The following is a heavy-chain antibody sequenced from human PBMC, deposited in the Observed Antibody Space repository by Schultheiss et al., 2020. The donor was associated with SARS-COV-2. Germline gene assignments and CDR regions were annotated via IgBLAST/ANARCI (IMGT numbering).Heavy chain of an antibody. V-gene: IGHV3-23*01. CDR3: ATLYQLPTYYYYGMDV. Sequence: GGSLRLSCAASGFTFSSYAMSWVRQAPGKGLEWVSAISGSGGSTYYADSVKGRFTISRDNSKNTLYLQMNSLRAEDTAVYYCATLYQLPTYYYYGMDVWGQGTTVTVSS. J-gene: IGHJ6*02. CDR1: GFTFSSYA. D-gene: IGHD2-2*01. CDR2: ISGSGGST.